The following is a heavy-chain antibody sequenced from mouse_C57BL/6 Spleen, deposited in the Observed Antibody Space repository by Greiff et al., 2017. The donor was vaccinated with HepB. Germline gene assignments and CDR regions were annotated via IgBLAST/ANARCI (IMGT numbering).Heavy chain of an antibody. CDR1: GFTFSDYG. J-gene: IGHJ1*03. Sequence: EVKLVESGGGLVQPGGSLKLSCAASGFTFSDYGMAWVRQAPRKGPEWVAFISNLAYSIYYADTVTGRFTISRENAKNNLYLEMSSLRSEDTAMYYCARRDYYGSSYGGYFDVWGTGTTVTVSS. CDR3: ARRDYYGSSYGGYFDV. CDR2: ISNLAYSI. D-gene: IGHD1-1*01. V-gene: IGHV5-15*04.